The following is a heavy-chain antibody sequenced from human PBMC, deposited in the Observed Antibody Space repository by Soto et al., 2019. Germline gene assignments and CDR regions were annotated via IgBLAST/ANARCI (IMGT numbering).Heavy chain of an antibody. Sequence: EVQVVESGGALVQPGGSLRLSCAASGFSASNNDMSWVRQAPGKGLEWVSIIYAGGSTYYADSVKDRFTISRDNSKNTLYLQMNSLRAEDTAVYYCARGGYWNQIDYWGQGTPVTVSA. D-gene: IGHD1-1*01. V-gene: IGHV3-66*01. CDR2: IYAGGST. J-gene: IGHJ4*02. CDR3: ARGGYWNQIDY. CDR1: GFSASNND.